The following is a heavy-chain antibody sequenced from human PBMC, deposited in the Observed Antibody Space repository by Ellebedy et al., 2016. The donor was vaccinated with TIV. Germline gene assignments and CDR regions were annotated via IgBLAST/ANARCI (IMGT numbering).Heavy chain of an antibody. Sequence: GESLKISCKGSGYSFTSYWISWVRQMPGKGLEWMGRIDPSDSYTNYSPSFQGHVTISADKSISTAYLQWSSLKASDTAMYYCARLGVQLERLGPYYYYYGMDVWGQGTTVTVSS. D-gene: IGHD1-1*01. CDR3: ARLGVQLERLGPYYYYYGMDV. CDR2: IDPSDSYT. J-gene: IGHJ6*02. V-gene: IGHV5-10-1*01. CDR1: GYSFTSYW.